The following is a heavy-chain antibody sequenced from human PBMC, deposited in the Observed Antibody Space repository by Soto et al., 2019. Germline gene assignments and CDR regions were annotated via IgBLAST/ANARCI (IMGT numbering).Heavy chain of an antibody. CDR1: GFTFSDYW. CDR2: IRKDESKK. Sequence: EVQLVESGGGLVQPGESLRLSCSASGFTFSDYWMTWVRQAPGKGLEWVANIRKDESKKSYLDSVRGRFTVSRDYARNLLYLQMDSLRAEDTALYYCARDVSPGSGPYYDAFDIWGQGTMVTVSS. J-gene: IGHJ3*02. CDR3: ARDVSPGSGPYYDAFDI. D-gene: IGHD3-22*01. V-gene: IGHV3-7*05.